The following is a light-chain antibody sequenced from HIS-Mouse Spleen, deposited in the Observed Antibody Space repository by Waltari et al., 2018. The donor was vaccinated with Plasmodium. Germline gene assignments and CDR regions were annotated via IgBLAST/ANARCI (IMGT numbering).Light chain of an antibody. CDR3: CSYAGSSTFV. J-gene: IGLJ3*02. CDR2: EGS. Sequence: QSALTQPASVSGSPGQSITISCTRTRRDVGRYNIVSWYQQHPGKAPKLMIYEGSKRPSGVSNRFAGSKSGNTASLTISGLQAEDEADYYCCSYAGSSTFVFGGGTKLTVL. CDR1: RRDVGRYNI. V-gene: IGLV2-23*03.